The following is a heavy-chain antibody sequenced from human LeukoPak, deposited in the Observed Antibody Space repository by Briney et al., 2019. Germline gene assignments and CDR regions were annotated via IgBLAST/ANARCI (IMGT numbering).Heavy chain of an antibody. Sequence: GGSLRLSCAASGFTFSSYSMNWVRQAPGKGLEWVSSISSSSSYIYYADSVKGRFTISRDNAKNSLYLQMNSLRAEDTAVYYCAREGDGYNSPFNYWGQGTLVTVSS. V-gene: IGHV3-21*01. CDR2: ISSSSSYI. CDR3: AREGDGYNSPFNY. D-gene: IGHD5-24*01. CDR1: GFTFSSYS. J-gene: IGHJ4*02.